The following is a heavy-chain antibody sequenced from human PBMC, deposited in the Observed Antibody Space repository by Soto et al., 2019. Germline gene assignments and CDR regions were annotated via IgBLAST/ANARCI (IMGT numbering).Heavy chain of an antibody. J-gene: IGHJ4*02. CDR2: IYWDDDK. CDR3: AHRPGFSMSFDY. Sequence: GSGPTLVNPTQTLTLTCTFSGFSLNTYGVGVAWVRQPPGKALEWLALIYWDDDKRFSPSLETRLTITKDTSKNHVVLTMTNMGPVDTGTYYCAHRPGFSMSFDYWGQGALVTVSS. D-gene: IGHD3-22*01. CDR1: GFSLNTYGVG. V-gene: IGHV2-5*02.